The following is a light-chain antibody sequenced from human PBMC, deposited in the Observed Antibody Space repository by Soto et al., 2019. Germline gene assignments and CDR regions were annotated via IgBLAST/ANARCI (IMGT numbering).Light chain of an antibody. CDR1: QSSGSS. J-gene: IGKJ3*01. CDR3: QQRGSWPRVT. Sequence: EIVLTQSPATLSLSPGETATLSCRASQSSGSSLAWYQQKPGQAPRVLISDTSKRATGIPDRFIGSGFGTDFTLTIDSLEPEDFAVYYCQQRGSWPRVTFGPGTRVDL. V-gene: IGKV3-11*01. CDR2: DTS.